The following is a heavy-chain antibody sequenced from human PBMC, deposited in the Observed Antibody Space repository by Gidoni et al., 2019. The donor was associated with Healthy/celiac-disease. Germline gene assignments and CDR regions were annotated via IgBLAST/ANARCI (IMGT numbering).Heavy chain of an antibody. V-gene: IGHV3-15*01. CDR2: LKSNTDGGTT. Sequence: EVQLVESGGGLVKPGGSLRLSCAASGFTFSNAWMSWVRQGPGKGLEWVGRLKSNTDGGTTDYAAPVKGRFTISRDDSKNTLYLQMNSLKTEDTAVYYCTTDAPLDYDYVWGSYQFDYWGQGTLVTVSS. CDR1: GFTFSNAW. D-gene: IGHD3-16*02. CDR3: TTDAPLDYDYVWGSYQFDY. J-gene: IGHJ4*02.